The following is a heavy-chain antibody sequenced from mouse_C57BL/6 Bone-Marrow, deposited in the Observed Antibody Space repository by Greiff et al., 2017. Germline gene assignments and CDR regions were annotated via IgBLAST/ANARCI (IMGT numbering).Heavy chain of an antibody. CDR1: GYTFTNYW. Sequence: QVQLKQSGAELVRPGTSVKMSCKASGYTFTNYWIGWAKQRPGHGLEWIGDIYPGGGYTNYNEKFKGKATLTADKSSSTAYMQFSSLTSEDSAIYYCAREGDYDFFFAYWGQGTRVTVSA. V-gene: IGHV1-63*01. J-gene: IGHJ3*01. D-gene: IGHD2-4*01. CDR3: AREGDYDFFFAY. CDR2: IYPGGGYT.